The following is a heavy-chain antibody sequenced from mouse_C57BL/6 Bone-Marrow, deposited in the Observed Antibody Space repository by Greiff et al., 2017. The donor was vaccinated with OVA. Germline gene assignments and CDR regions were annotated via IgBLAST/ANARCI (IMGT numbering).Heavy chain of an antibody. V-gene: IGHV1-26*01. CDR2: INPHNDGT. CDR1: GYTFTDYY. Sequence: VQLQQSGPELVKPGASVKISCKASGYTFTDYYMNWVKQSHGKSLEWIGGINPHNDGTSYNQKFKGKATLTVDKSSSTAYMELRSLPSEDSAVYYCAAVVLFDYCGQGTTLTVSS. CDR3: AAVVLFDY. J-gene: IGHJ2*01. D-gene: IGHD1-1*01.